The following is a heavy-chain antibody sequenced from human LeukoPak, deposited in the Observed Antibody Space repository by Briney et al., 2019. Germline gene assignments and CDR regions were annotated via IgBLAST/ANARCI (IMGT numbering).Heavy chain of an antibody. Sequence: SETLSLTCTVSGGSISSSSYYWGWIRQPPGKGLEWIGSIYHSGSTYYSPSLKSRVTISVDTSKNQFSLKLSSVTAADTAIYYCATAANMYYFDYWGQGTLVTVSS. J-gene: IGHJ4*02. V-gene: IGHV4-39*07. CDR3: ATAANMYYFDY. CDR1: GGSISSSSYY. CDR2: IYHSGST.